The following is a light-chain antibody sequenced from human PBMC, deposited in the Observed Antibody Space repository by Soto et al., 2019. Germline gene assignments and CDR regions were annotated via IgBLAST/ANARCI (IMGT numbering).Light chain of an antibody. Sequence: DIQMTQSPSSLSASVGARVTITCQASQDISNYLNWYQQKPGKAPKLLIYDASNLETGVPSRFSGSGSGTDFTVTISSLQPEDIATYYCQQYGNVPYTFGRGTKLEIK. J-gene: IGKJ2*01. CDR2: DAS. CDR1: QDISNY. CDR3: QQYGNVPYT. V-gene: IGKV1-33*01.